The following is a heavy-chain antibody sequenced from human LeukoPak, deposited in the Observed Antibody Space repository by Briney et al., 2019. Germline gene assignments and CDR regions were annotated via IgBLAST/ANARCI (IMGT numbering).Heavy chain of an antibody. V-gene: IGHV3-21*01. CDR3: AREDTDYDAFDI. D-gene: IGHD5-18*01. CDR2: ISSSSTYI. J-gene: IGHJ3*02. Sequence: GGSLRLSCTASGFTFGEYAMSWVRQAPGKGLEWVSSISSSSTYIYYADSVKGRFTISRDNAKNSLYLQMNSLRAEDTAVYYCAREDTDYDAFDIWGQGTMVTVSS. CDR1: GFTFGEYA.